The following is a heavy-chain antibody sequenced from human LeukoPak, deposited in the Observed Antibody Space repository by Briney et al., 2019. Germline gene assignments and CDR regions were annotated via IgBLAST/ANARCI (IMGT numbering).Heavy chain of an antibody. V-gene: IGHV4-59*01. CDR1: GASISSYY. D-gene: IGHD3-3*01. CDR3: ARVTYYDFWSGSKTATFDY. J-gene: IGHJ4*02. Sequence: SESLSLTWTVSGASISSYYSSWIRQPPGKGLEWVGYIYDSGSTNYNPSLKSRVTISVDTSKNQFSLKLSSVTAADTGVYYCARVTYYDFWSGSKTATFDYWGQGTLSPSPQ. CDR2: IYDSGST.